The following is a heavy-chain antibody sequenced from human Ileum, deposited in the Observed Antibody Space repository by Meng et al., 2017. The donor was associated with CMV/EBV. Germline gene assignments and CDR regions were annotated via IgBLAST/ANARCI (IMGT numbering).Heavy chain of an antibody. Sequence: CAASGFTFSDAWMNWVGQAPGKGLEWVGRIKSKADGGATDYAAPVKGRFTILRDDSKNTLYLQMNSLKMEDTAVYYCYNDFWSGWGGYWGQGTLVTVSS. CDR2: IKSKADGGAT. V-gene: IGHV3-15*07. J-gene: IGHJ4*02. D-gene: IGHD3-3*01. CDR3: YNDFWSGWGGY. CDR1: GFTFSDAW.